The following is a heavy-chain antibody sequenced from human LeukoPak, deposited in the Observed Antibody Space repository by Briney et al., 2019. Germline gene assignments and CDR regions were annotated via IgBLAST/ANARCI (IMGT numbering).Heavy chain of an antibody. D-gene: IGHD3-9*01. J-gene: IGHJ4*02. CDR3: ARLAYYDILTGYSEYYFDY. V-gene: IGHV4-39*01. CDR2: IYYSGST. CDR1: GGSISSSSYD. Sequence: SETLSLTCTVSGGSISSSSYDWGWIRQPPGKGLGWIGSIYYSGSTYYNPSLKSGVTISVDTSKNQFSLKLSSVTAPDTAVYYCARLAYYDILTGYSEYYFDYWGQGTLVTVSS.